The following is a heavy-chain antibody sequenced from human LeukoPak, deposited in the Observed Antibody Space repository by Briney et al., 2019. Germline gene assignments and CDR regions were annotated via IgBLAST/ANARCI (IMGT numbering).Heavy chain of an antibody. D-gene: IGHD3-10*01. J-gene: IGHJ5*02. V-gene: IGHV4-59*02. CDR1: GGSVSDYY. CDR3: ARAFYGSGKWFDP. Sequence: SETLSLTCTISGGSVSDYYWSWIRQPPGKGLECIGYIHYTGSTNYNPSLKSRVTISVDTSKSQFSLKLSSVTAADTAVYYCARAFYGSGKWFDPWGQGTLVTVSS. CDR2: IHYTGST.